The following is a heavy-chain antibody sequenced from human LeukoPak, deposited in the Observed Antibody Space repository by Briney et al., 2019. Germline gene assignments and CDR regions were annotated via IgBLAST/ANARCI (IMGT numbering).Heavy chain of an antibody. V-gene: IGHV4-39*07. D-gene: IGHD2-21*02. J-gene: IGHJ4*02. Sequence: SETLSLTCTVSGGSISSSSYYWGWIRQPPGKGLEWIGSIYYSGSTYYNPSLKSRVTISVDTSKNQFSLKLSSVTAADTAVYYCARGIPNPIVVVTAYYYFDYWGQGTLVTVSS. CDR3: ARGIPNPIVVVTAYYYFDY. CDR2: IYYSGST. CDR1: GGSISSSSYY.